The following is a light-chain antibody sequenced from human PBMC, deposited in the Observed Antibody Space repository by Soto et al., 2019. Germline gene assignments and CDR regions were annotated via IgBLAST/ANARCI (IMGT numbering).Light chain of an antibody. CDR2: EVS. CDR1: SSDVGSYNR. CDR3: SSFTSSNTWV. J-gene: IGLJ3*02. Sequence: QSVLTQPPSVSGSPGQSVTISCTGTSSDVGSYNRVSWYQQPPGTAPKLIIYEVSNRPSGVPDRFFGSKSGNTASLTISGLQDEDEADYYCSSFTSSNTWVFGGGTKVTVL. V-gene: IGLV2-18*02.